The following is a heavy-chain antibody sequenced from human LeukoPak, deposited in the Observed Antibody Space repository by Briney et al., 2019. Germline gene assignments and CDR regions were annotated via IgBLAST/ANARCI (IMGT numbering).Heavy chain of an antibody. D-gene: IGHD4-17*01. CDR2: ISYDGSNK. J-gene: IGHJ4*02. CDR3: AKDGGYGDYEALDY. CDR1: GFTFSDYA. Sequence: GGSLRLSCAASGFTFSDYAMNWVRQAPGKGLEWVAVISYDGSNKYYADSVKGRFTISRDNSKNTLYLQMNSLRAEDTAVYYCAKDGGYGDYEALDYWGQGTLVTVSS. V-gene: IGHV3-30*18.